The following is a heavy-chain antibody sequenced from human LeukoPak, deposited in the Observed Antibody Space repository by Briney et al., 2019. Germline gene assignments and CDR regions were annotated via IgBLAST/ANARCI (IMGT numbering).Heavy chain of an antibody. CDR2: IYYGGST. CDR1: GGSISSSSYS. J-gene: IGHJ4*02. CDR3: ARQRYCSSTSCYSRIDY. V-gene: IGHV4-39*01. D-gene: IGHD2-2*01. Sequence: PSETLSLTCTVSGGSISSSSYSWGWIRQPPGKGLEWIGSIYYGGSTYYNPSLKSRVTISVDTSKNQFSLKLSSVTAADTAVYYCARQRYCSSTSCYSRIDYWGQGTLVTVSS.